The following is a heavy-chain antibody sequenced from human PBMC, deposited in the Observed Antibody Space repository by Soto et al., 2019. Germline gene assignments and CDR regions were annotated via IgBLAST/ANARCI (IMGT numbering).Heavy chain of an antibody. CDR1: GGSISSSNW. CDR3: ASNLYYDILTTRYYYYYGMDV. V-gene: IGHV4-4*02. J-gene: IGHJ6*01. D-gene: IGHD3-9*01. CDR2: IYHSGST. Sequence: QVQLQESGPGLVKPSGTLSLTCAVSGGSISSSNWWSWVRQPPGKGLEWIGEIYHSGSTNYNPSLKSRVTISVDKSKNQFSLKLRSVTAADTAVYYCASNLYYDILTTRYYYYYGMDVWGQGTTVTVSS.